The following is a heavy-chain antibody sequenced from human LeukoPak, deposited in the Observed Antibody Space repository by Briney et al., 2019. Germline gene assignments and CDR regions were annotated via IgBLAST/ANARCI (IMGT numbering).Heavy chain of an antibody. D-gene: IGHD3-10*01. Sequence: GGSLRLSCAASGFTFSDYAMSWVRQAPGKGLEWVSGISGSAGSTHYADSVKGRFTISSDNSKNTLYLQMNSLRAGDTAVYYYAKARYYYGSVNYFDYWGQGTLVTVSS. CDR3: AKARYYYGSVNYFDY. CDR2: ISGSAGST. J-gene: IGHJ4*02. V-gene: IGHV3-23*01. CDR1: GFTFSDYA.